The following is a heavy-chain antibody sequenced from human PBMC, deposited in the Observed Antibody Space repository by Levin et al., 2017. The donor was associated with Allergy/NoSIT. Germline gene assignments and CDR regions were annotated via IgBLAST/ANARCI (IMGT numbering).Heavy chain of an antibody. V-gene: IGHV4-59*01. Sequence: SETLSLTCTVSGGSISSYYWSWIRQPPGKGLEWIGYIYYSGSTNYNPSLKSRVTISVDTSKNQFSLKLSSVTAADTAVYYCARYLNRYCTNGVCSDADYFDYWGQGTLVTVSS. D-gene: IGHD2-8*01. CDR3: ARYLNRYCTNGVCSDADYFDY. J-gene: IGHJ4*02. CDR2: IYYSGST. CDR1: GGSISSYY.